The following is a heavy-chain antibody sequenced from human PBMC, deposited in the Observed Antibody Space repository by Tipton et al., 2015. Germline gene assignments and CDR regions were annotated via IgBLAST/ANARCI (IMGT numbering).Heavy chain of an antibody. CDR2: IYYSWGT. Sequence: TLSLTCTFSGGSVSSGSYYWSWIRQPPGKGLEWIGSIYYSWGTYYNPSLKSRATISVNTSKNQFSLKVISLTAADTAVYYCARHLEMPTNQELFDYWGQGTLVTVSS. D-gene: IGHD5-24*01. V-gene: IGHV4-39*01. J-gene: IGHJ4*02. CDR3: ARHLEMPTNQELFDY. CDR1: GGSVSSGSYY.